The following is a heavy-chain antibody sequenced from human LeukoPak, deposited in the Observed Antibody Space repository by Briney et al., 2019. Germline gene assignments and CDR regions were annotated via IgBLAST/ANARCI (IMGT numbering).Heavy chain of an antibody. CDR1: GFTFSSYA. V-gene: IGHV3-48*04. D-gene: IGHD6-13*01. J-gene: IGHJ4*02. CDR2: ISGSGSTI. CDR3: GSIAQGN. Sequence: GGSLRLSCAASGFTFSSYAMSWVRQAPGKGLEWVSAISGSGSTIYYADSVKGRFTISRDNAKNSLYLQMNSLRAEDTAVYYCGSIAQGNCGQGTLVTVSS.